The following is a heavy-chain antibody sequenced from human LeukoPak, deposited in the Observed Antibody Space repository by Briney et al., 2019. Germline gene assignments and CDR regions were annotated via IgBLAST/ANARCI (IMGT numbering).Heavy chain of an antibody. Sequence: GGSLRLSCAASGFTFDDYAVHWVRQAPGKGLEWVSGISWNSGSIGYADSVKGRFTISRDNAKNSLYLQMNSLRAEDTALYYCAKDAPYSSSWYYFDYWGQGTLVTVSS. V-gene: IGHV3-9*01. CDR3: AKDAPYSSSWYYFDY. D-gene: IGHD6-13*01. CDR2: ISWNSGSI. CDR1: GFTFDDYA. J-gene: IGHJ4*02.